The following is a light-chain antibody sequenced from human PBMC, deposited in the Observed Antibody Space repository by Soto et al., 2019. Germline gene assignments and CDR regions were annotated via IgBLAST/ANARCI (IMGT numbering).Light chain of an antibody. CDR2: GGS. Sequence: EIVLTQSPGTLSLSPEERATLSCRASQSVSSSYLAWYQQKPGQAPRLLLYGGSSRATGIPDRFSGSGAGTDFTLTISRLEPEDSAVYYCQQYGSSPWTFGQGTKVEIK. CDR1: QSVSSSY. J-gene: IGKJ1*01. V-gene: IGKV3-20*01. CDR3: QQYGSSPWT.